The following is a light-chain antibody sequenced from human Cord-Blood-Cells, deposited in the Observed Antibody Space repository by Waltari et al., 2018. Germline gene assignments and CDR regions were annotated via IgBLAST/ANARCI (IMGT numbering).Light chain of an antibody. CDR2: LEGSGSY. Sequence: QPVLTQSSSASASLGSSVKLTCTLSSGHSSYIIAWHQQQPGKAPRYLMKLEGSGSYNKGRGVPARFSGSSSGADRYLTISSLQSEDEADYYCETWDSNTRVFGGGNKLTVL. CDR1: SGHSSYI. J-gene: IGLJ3*02. V-gene: IGLV4-60*03. CDR3: ETWDSNTRV.